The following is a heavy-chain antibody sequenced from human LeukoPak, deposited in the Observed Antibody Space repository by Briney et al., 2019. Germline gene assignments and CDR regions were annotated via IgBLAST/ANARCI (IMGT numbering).Heavy chain of an antibody. V-gene: IGHV3-23*01. CDR3: AREGRDFWSGYHDY. CDR2: ISGSGGST. D-gene: IGHD3-3*01. Sequence: GGSLRLSCAASGFTFSSYAMSWVRQAPGKGLEWVSAISGSGGSTYYADSVKGRSTISRDNAKNSLYLQMNSLRAEDTALYYCAREGRDFWSGYHDYWGQGTLVTVSS. CDR1: GFTFSSYA. J-gene: IGHJ4*02.